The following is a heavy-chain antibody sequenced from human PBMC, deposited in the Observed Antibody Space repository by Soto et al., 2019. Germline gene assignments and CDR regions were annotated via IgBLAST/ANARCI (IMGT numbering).Heavy chain of an antibody. Sequence: QVQLVQSGAEVKKPGSSVKVSCKASGGTFSSYAISWVRQAPGQGLEWMGGIIPIFGTANYAQKFQGRVTITADKYPSTAYLELSGLTSEDTAVYYCVRACIVGATTGLNLFYCWGHGTLVTVSS. CDR2: IIPIFGTA. CDR3: VRACIVGATTGLNLFYC. J-gene: IGHJ4*01. V-gene: IGHV1-69*06. D-gene: IGHD1-26*01. CDR1: GGTFSSYA.